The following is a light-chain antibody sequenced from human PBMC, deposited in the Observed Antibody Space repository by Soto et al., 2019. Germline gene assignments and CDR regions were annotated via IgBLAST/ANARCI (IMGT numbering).Light chain of an antibody. CDR1: QRVSRK. J-gene: IGKJ1*01. CDR3: QQYNNWHTWT. V-gene: IGKV3-15*01. CDR2: DAS. Sequence: EILMTQSPATLSVSPGERATLSCGASQRVSRKLAWYQQKPGQAPRLLIYDASTRATGIPDRFSGSGSETEFTLPISSLQSEDYAIYYCQQYNNWHTWTFGHGTQVDIK.